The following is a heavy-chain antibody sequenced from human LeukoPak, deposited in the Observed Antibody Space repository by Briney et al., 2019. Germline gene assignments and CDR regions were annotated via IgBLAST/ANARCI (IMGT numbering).Heavy chain of an antibody. CDR1: GGSISSNY. J-gene: IGHJ4*02. CDR2: IYTSGST. CDR3: ARDQGSGWYDY. Sequence: SETLSLTCTVSGGSISSNYWSWIRQPAGKGLEWIGRIYTSGSTNYNPSLKSRVALSVDKSKNQFSLKLSSVTAADTAVYYCARDQGSGWYDYWGQGTLVTVSS. V-gene: IGHV4-4*07. D-gene: IGHD6-19*01.